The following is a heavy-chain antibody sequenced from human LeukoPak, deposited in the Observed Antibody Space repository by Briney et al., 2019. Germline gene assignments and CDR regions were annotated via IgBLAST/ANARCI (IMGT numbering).Heavy chain of an antibody. CDR1: GYTFTDYY. CDR2: VDPEDGET. V-gene: IGHV1-69-2*01. D-gene: IGHD3-10*01. J-gene: IGHJ4*02. Sequence: ASVKVSCKVSGYTFTDYYMHWVQQAPGKGLELMGLVDPEDGETIYAEKFQGRVTITADTSTDTAYMELSSLRSEDTAVYYCATFDSTVPDGSRTPFDYWGQGTLVTVSS. CDR3: ATFDSTVPDGSRTPFDY.